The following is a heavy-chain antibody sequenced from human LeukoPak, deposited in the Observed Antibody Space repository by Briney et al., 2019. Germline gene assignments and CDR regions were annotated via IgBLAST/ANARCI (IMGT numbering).Heavy chain of an antibody. CDR2: ISSGSTYM. CDR3: GRVGGRSKAAKGDAFDI. Sequence: PGGSLRLSCAASGFTFSSYSMNWVRQAPGKGLEWVSSISSGSTYMYYADSVKGRFTISRDNAQNSMYLQMYSLRAEDTAVYYCGRVGGRSKAAKGDAFDIWGQGTMVTVSS. V-gene: IGHV3-21*01. D-gene: IGHD6-6*01. J-gene: IGHJ3*02. CDR1: GFTFSSYS.